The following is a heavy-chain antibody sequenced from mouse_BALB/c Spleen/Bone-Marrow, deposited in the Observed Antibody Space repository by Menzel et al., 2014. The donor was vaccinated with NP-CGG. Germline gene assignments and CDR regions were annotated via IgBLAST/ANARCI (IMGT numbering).Heavy chain of an antibody. V-gene: IGHV2-9*02. CDR3: ARDPPYCYGSGGFAY. D-gene: IGHD1-1*01. CDR2: IWAGGST. Sequence: VHLVESGPGLVAPSQSLSITCTVSGFSLTSYGVHWVRQPPGKGLEWLGVIWAGGSTNYNSALMSRLSISKDNSKSQVFLKMNSLQTDDTAMYYCARDPPYCYGSGGFAYWGQGTLVTVSA. CDR1: GFSLTSYG. J-gene: IGHJ3*01.